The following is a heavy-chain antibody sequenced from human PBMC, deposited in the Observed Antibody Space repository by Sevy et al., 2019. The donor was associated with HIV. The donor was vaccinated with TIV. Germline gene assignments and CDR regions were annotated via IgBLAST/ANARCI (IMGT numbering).Heavy chain of an antibody. CDR2: IGGSGGHS. CDR3: AKYNGSGAVFYYYYMDV. D-gene: IGHD3-10*01. CDR1: GFAFSIYS. J-gene: IGHJ6*03. Sequence: GGSLGLSCVASGFAFSIYSMSWVRQAPGKGLEWVSAIGGSGGHSYHADSVRGRFTISRDNSKNTLYLQMNSLRVEDTALYYCAKYNGSGAVFYYYYMDVWGKGTAVTVSS. V-gene: IGHV3-23*01.